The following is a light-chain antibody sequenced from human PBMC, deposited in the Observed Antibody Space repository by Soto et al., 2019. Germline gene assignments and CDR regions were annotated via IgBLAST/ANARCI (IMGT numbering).Light chain of an antibody. V-gene: IGKV3-11*01. J-gene: IGKJ4*01. CDR1: QSVSTY. Sequence: EVVLTQSPATLSLSPGERATLSCRASQSVSTYLAWYQQKPGQAPRLLIYDASNRATGIPARFSGSGSGTDFTLTISSLEPDDFAVYFCQERRDWSQISFAGGTKVEIK. CDR2: DAS. CDR3: QERRDWSQIS.